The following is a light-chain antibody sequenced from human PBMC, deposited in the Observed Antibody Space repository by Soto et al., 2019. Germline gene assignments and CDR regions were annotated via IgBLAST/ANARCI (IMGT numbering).Light chain of an antibody. V-gene: IGKV3-20*01. CDR3: QQYGSSPPRT. Sequence: EIVLTQSPGTLSLSPGERATLSCRASQSVSNNYLAWYQQKPGQAPRLLIYGASRRATGIPDRFSGRGSGTYFSLTISRLEQEDFAVYYCQQYGSSPPRTFGQGTKVEIK. CDR1: QSVSNNY. CDR2: GAS. J-gene: IGKJ1*01.